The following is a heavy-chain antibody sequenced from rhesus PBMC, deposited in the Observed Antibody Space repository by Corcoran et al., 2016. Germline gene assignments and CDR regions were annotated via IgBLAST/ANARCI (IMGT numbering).Heavy chain of an antibody. CDR1: GFTFSSYY. J-gene: IGHJ4*01. V-gene: IGHV3-8*01. Sequence: EVQLVESGGGLEQPGGSLRLACTGSGFTFSSYYIYWVRQAPGKGLEWVSKTNPDGDTTWYTDSVKGRFTVSKANAKNTLYLQMDSLRTEDTSVYYCVKDMKYWGQGVLVTVSS. CDR3: VKDMKY. CDR2: TNPDGDTT.